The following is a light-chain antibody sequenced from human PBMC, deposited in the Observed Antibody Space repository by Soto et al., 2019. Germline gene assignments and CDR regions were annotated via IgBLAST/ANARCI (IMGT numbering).Light chain of an antibody. Sequence: EIVLTQSPGTLSLSPGERSTLSCRASQSVSSSYLAWYQHKPGQAPTPLIYGASSRAIGIPDRFSGSGSGTHFTLTISRLEPEDFAVYYCQQYGSSPWTFGQGTKVEIK. V-gene: IGKV3-20*01. CDR2: GAS. CDR3: QQYGSSPWT. CDR1: QSVSSSY. J-gene: IGKJ1*01.